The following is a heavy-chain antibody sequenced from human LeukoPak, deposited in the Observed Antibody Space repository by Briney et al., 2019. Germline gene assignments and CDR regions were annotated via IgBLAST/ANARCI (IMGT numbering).Heavy chain of an antibody. Sequence: SETLSLTCTVSGGSVSSGSYYWSWIRQPPGKGLEWIGYIYYSGSTNYNPSLKSRVTISVDTSKNQFSLKLSSVTAADTAVYYCARNTHCSSTSCYIRFDYWGQGTLVTVSS. V-gene: IGHV4-61*01. D-gene: IGHD2-2*02. CDR2: IYYSGST. J-gene: IGHJ4*02. CDR1: GGSVSSGSYY. CDR3: ARNTHCSSTSCYIRFDY.